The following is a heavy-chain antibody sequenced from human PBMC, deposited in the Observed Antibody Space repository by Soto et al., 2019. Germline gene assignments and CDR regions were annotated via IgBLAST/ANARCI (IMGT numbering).Heavy chain of an antibody. CDR2: INPNSGGT. D-gene: IGHD3-9*01. V-gene: IGHV1-2*04. Sequence: ASVKVSCKASGYTFTGYYMHWVRQAPGQGLEWMGWINPNSGGTNYAQKFQGWVTMTRDTSISTAYMELSMLRSDDTAVYYCARENIVYFEAGYPGVDKDNWFDPWGQGTLVTVSS. CDR3: ARENIVYFEAGYPGVDKDNWFDP. J-gene: IGHJ5*02. CDR1: GYTFTGYY.